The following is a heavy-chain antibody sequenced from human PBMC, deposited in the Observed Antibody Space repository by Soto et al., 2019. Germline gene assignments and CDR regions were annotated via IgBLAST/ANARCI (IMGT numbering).Heavy chain of an antibody. CDR3: ARGFLRNYEEYYFDY. J-gene: IGHJ4*02. V-gene: IGHV4-34*01. CDR2: INHSGST. CDR1: GGSFSGYY. Sequence: PSETLSLTCAVYGGSFSGYYWSWIRQPPGKGLEWIGEINHSGSTNYNPSLKSRVTISVDTSKNQFSLKLSSVTAADTAVYYCARGFLRNYEEYYFDYWGQGTLVTVSS. D-gene: IGHD4-4*01.